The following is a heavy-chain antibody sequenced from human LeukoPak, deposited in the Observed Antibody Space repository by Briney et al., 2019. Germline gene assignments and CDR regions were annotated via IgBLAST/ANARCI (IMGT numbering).Heavy chain of an antibody. Sequence: SETLSLTCAVYGGSFSGYYWSWIRQPPGKGLEWIGEINHSGSTNYNPSPKSRVTISVDTSKNQFSLKLSSVTAADTAVYYCARAVHSSTWYSLYYFDYWGQGTLVTVSS. CDR2: INHSGST. V-gene: IGHV4-34*01. CDR1: GGSFSGYY. CDR3: ARAVHSSTWYSLYYFDY. J-gene: IGHJ4*02. D-gene: IGHD6-13*01.